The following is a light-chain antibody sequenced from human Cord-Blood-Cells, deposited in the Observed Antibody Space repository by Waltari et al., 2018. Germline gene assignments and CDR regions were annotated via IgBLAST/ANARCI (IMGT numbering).Light chain of an antibody. CDR1: QSVSSN. V-gene: IGKV3-15*01. CDR3: QQYNNWPPKLFTP. J-gene: IGKJ2*01. CDR2: GAS. Sequence: EIVMTQSPATLSVSPGERATLSCRASQSVSSNLAWYQQKPGQAPRLRLYGASTRATGIPARFSGSGSGTEFTLTISSLQSEDFAVYYCQQYNNWPPKLFTPFGQGTKLEIK.